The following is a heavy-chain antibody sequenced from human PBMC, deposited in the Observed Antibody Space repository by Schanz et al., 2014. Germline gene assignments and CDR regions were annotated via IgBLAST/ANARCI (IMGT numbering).Heavy chain of an antibody. J-gene: IGHJ6*02. CDR1: GFSLNTYG. CDR3: ARDTSYGMDV. Sequence: QAQLMESGGGVVQPGTSLILSCSVSGFSLNTYGIHWFRQPAGKGLEWVALISNDGSIKYYADSVEGRFTISRDNSRNTLYLQMNSLRTEDTAVYYCARDTSYGMDVWGQGTTVTVSS. CDR2: ISNDGSIK. V-gene: IGHV3-30*19.